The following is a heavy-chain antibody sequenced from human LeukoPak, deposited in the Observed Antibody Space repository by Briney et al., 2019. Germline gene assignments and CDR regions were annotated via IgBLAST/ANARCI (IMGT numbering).Heavy chain of an antibody. CDR1: EFTYG. J-gene: IGHJ4*02. Sequence: GGSLRLSWAASEFTYGMNWVRQAPGKGLEWVSSVSGGGGSTYYADSVKGRFTISRDNSKSTLFLQMNSLRAEDTAVYYCAKSSYYDSSGYYREYYFDYWGQGTLVTVSS. V-gene: IGHV3-23*01. CDR3: AKSSYYDSSGYYREYYFDY. CDR2: VSGGGGST. D-gene: IGHD3-22*01.